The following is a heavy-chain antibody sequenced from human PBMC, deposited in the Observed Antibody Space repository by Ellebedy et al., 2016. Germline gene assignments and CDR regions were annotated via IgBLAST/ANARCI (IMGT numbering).Heavy chain of an antibody. J-gene: IGHJ2*01. D-gene: IGHD3-3*01. CDR2: INLIIGIGTR. CDR3: ARSSGSGHDL. CDR1: GYTFTDDS. V-gene: IGHV1-2*02. Sequence: ASVKVSXKASGYTFTDDSMHWVRQAPGQGLEWMGWINLIIGIGTRHYAQKFRDRVTMTSDASISTAFMELSRLTSDDTAVYYCARSSGSGHDLWGQGTLVTVSS.